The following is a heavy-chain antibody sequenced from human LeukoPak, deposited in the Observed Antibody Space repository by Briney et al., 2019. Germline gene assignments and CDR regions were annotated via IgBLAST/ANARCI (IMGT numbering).Heavy chain of an antibody. D-gene: IGHD6-13*01. Sequence: PGGSLRLSCAASGFTFDDYAMHWVRQAPGKGLEWVSGISWNSGSIGYADSVKGRFTISRDNAKNSLYLQMNSLRAEDTALYYCAKDRRYSAAAGTLYFDLWGRGTLVTVSS. J-gene: IGHJ2*01. CDR2: ISWNSGSI. CDR1: GFTFDDYA. CDR3: AKDRRYSAAAGTLYFDL. V-gene: IGHV3-9*01.